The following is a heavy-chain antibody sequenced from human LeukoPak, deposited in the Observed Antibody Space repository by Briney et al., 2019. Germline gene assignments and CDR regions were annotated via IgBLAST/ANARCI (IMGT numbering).Heavy chain of an antibody. V-gene: IGHV4-39*01. CDR3: ARRPPALGAFDI. Sequence: SETLSLTCTVSGGSISRSSCYWGWIRQSPGRGLDWIGSIYYSDSGQMYYNPSLKSRVTMSADTSKNQFSLRVTSVTAADTAVYCCARRPPALGAFDIWGQGTMVSVSS. J-gene: IGHJ3*02. CDR2: IYYSDSGQM. CDR1: GGSISRSSCY.